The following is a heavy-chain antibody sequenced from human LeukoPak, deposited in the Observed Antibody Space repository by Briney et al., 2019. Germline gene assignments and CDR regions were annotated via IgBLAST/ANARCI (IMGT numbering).Heavy chain of an antibody. CDR1: GGSFSGYY. V-gene: IGHV4-34*01. D-gene: IGHD1-26*01. J-gene: IGHJ6*03. CDR2: INHSGST. CDR3: ATGEHYYYYMDV. Sequence: SETLSLTCAVYGGSFSGYYWSWIRQPPGKGLEWIGEINHSGSTNYNPSLKSRVTISVDTSKNQFSLKLSSVTAADTAVYYCATGEHYYYYMDVWGKGTTVTISS.